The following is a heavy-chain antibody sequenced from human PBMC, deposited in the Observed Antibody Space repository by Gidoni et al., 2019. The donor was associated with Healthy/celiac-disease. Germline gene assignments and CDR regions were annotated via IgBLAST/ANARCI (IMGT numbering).Heavy chain of an antibody. CDR1: GFSFRSYS. CDR2: ISSSSSYI. D-gene: IGHD6-19*01. J-gene: IGHJ4*02. CDR3: ARDASYEQWLVPQGDY. V-gene: IGHV3-21*01. Sequence: DAQLVASGGGLVKPGVSLRLSCAASGFSFRSYSMNWVRQAPGKGLEWVSSISSSSSYIYYADSVKGRFTISRDNAKNSLYLQMNSLRAEDTAVYYCARDASYEQWLVPQGDYWGQGTLVTVSS.